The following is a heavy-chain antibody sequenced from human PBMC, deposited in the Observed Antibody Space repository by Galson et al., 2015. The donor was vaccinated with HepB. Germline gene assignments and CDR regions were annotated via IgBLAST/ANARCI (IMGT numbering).Heavy chain of an antibody. D-gene: IGHD6-6*01. CDR1: GYTFTSYG. J-gene: IGHJ4*02. CDR2: ISTYNGNT. CDR3: ARARYSSSPPDY. V-gene: IGHV1-18*01. Sequence: SVKVSCKASGYTFTSYGISWVRQAPGQGLEWMAWISTYNGNTNCAQKFQGRVTMTTDTSTRTAYMELRSLRSDDTAVYYCARARYSSSPPDYWGQGTLVTVSS.